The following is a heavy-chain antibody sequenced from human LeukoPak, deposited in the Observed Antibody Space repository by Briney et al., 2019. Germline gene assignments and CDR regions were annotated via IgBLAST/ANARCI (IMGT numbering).Heavy chain of an antibody. D-gene: IGHD3-16*01. Sequence: PGTSLRLSCAASGFTFSRYGMHWVRQAPGKGLEWVAVIWEDGTNIYYADSVKGRFTISRDNSKNTLYLQMNSLRGEDTAVYYCARGLGGGWYFDLWGRGTLVSVSS. V-gene: IGHV3-33*01. J-gene: IGHJ2*01. CDR1: GFTFSRYG. CDR3: ARGLGGGWYFDL. CDR2: IWEDGTNI.